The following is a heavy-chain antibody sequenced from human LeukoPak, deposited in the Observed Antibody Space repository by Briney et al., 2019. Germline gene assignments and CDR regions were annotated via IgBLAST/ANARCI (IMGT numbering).Heavy chain of an antibody. CDR2: INHSGST. CDR1: GGSFSGYY. V-gene: IGHV4-34*01. D-gene: IGHD2-2*02. J-gene: IGHJ6*02. CDR3: ARLALRNQLLYFHYYGMDV. Sequence: SETLSPTCAVYGGSFSGYYWSWIRQPPGKGLEWMGEINHSGSTNYNPSLKSRVTISVDTSKNQFSLKLSSVTAADTAVYYCARLALRNQLLYFHYYGMDVWGQGTTVTVSS.